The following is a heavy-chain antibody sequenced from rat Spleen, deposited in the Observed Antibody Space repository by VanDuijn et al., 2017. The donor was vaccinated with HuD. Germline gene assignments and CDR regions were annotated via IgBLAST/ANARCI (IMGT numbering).Heavy chain of an antibody. CDR3: SRSDGTHYYLPFAY. V-gene: IGHV5-29*01. CDR1: GFTFSDYY. D-gene: IGHD1-12*02. Sequence: EVQLVESDGGLVQPGRSLKLSCAASGFTFSDYYMAWVRQAPTKGLEWVATISSEGRSSYYRDSVKGRFTISRDSAKSTLYLQMDSLRSEDTATYYCSRSDGTHYYLPFAYWGQGTLVTVSS. J-gene: IGHJ3*01. CDR2: ISSEGRSS.